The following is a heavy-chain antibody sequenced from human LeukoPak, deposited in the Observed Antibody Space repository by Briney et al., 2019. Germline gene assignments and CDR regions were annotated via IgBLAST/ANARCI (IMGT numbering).Heavy chain of an antibody. CDR2: ISHDGRTK. CDR1: GFTFSNYA. Sequence: GGSLRLSCAASGFTFSNYAIHWVCQAPGKGLEWVAVISHDGRTKYYADSVKGRFTITRDNSRNTLYLEMNSLRVEDTAVYYCARGVLRYFDSGFGYWGQGTLVTVSS. D-gene: IGHD3-9*01. J-gene: IGHJ4*02. CDR3: ARGVLRYFDSGFGY. V-gene: IGHV3-30*04.